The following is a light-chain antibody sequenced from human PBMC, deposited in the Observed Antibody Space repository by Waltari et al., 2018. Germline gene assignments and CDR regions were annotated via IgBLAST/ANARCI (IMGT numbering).Light chain of an antibody. CDR2: DVT. J-gene: IGLJ2*01. Sequence: QSALTQPAPVSGSPGQSITIPCTGTSSDVGGFNSVSWFQQHPGKAPKLIIFDVTNRPSGVSNRFSGSKSGHTASLTISGLQADDEAHYFCNSYSDSNSLVVFGGGTRLTVL. CDR1: SSDVGGFNS. V-gene: IGLV2-14*03. CDR3: NSYSDSNSLVV.